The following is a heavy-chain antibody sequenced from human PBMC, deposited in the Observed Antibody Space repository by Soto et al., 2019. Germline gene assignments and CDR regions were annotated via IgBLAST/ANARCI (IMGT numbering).Heavy chain of an antibody. D-gene: IGHD3-3*01. CDR1: GYTFTSYG. CDR2: ISAYNGNT. Sequence: QVQLVQSGAEVKKPGASVKVSCKASGYTFTSYGISWVRQAPGQGLEWMGWISAYNGNTNYAQKLQGRVTMTTDPSTSTAYMELRSLRSDDTDVYFCARDSGDFWSGYYRYYYYYYMDVWGKGSTVTVSS. V-gene: IGHV1-18*01. J-gene: IGHJ6*03. CDR3: ARDSGDFWSGYYRYYYYYYMDV.